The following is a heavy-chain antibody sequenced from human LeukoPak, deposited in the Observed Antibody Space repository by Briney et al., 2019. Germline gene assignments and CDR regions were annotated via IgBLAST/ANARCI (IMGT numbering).Heavy chain of an antibody. D-gene: IGHD3-3*01. J-gene: IGHJ4*02. V-gene: IGHV1-18*01. CDR1: GYTFTSYG. CDR3: ARERTIFGVVIIDY. Sequence: ASVKVSCKASGYTFTSYGISWVRQAPGQGLEWMGWIGAYNGNTNYAQKLQGRVTMTTDTSTSTAYMELRSLRSDDTAVYYCARERTIFGVVIIDYWGQGTLVTVSS. CDR2: IGAYNGNT.